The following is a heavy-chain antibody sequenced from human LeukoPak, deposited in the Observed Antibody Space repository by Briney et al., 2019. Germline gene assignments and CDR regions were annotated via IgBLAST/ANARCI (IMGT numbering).Heavy chain of an antibody. J-gene: IGHJ4*02. CDR3: ARGGWPPYDY. Sequence: AGGSLRLSCAASGFTFSSYAMSWVRQAPGKGLEWVSAISGSGGSTYYADSVKGRFTISRDNSKNTLYLQMNSLRAEDTAVYYCARGGWPPYDYWGQGTLVTVSS. CDR2: ISGSGGST. D-gene: IGHD5-12*01. CDR1: GFTFSSYA. V-gene: IGHV3-23*01.